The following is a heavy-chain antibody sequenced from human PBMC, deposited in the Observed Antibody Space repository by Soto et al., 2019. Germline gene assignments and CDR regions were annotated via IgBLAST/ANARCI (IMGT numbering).Heavy chain of an antibody. CDR2: IWYDGSNT. CDR3: ARDCSGGTSLCYYNGMDV. J-gene: IGHJ6*02. Sequence: QVQLVESGGGVVQPGRSLRLSCAASGFTFSSYGIHWVRQPPGKGLEWVAVIWYDGSNTYYVDSVKGRFTISKDNSKNTLYLQMNSLMAEDTAVYFCARDCSGGTSLCYYNGMDVWGQGTTVTVFS. D-gene: IGHD2-15*01. V-gene: IGHV3-33*01. CDR1: GFTFSSYG.